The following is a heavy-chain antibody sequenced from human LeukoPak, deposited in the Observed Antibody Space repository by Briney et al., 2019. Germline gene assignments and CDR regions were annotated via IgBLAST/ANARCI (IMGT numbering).Heavy chain of an antibody. D-gene: IGHD1-26*01. CDR3: TSAASGILDY. V-gene: IGHV4-59*11. CDR1: GGFISGHF. Sequence: SETLSLTCTVSGGFISGHFWSWIRQPPGKGLEWIGYVDYSGNTNYNPSLKSRVTISVDTAKNQFSLKLRSVTAADTAVYYCTSAASGILDYWGQGTLVTVSS. CDR2: VDYSGNT. J-gene: IGHJ4*02.